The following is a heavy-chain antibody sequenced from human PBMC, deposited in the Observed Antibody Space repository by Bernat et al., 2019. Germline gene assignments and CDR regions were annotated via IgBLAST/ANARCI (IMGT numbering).Heavy chain of an antibody. D-gene: IGHD3-10*01. V-gene: IGHV4-39*01. CDR1: GGSISSSSYY. Sequence: QLPLQESGPGLVKPSETLSLTCTVSGGSISSSSYYWGWIRQPPGKGLEWIGSIYYSGSTYYNPSLKSRVTISVDTSKNQFSLKLSSVTAADTAVYYCTHYYGSGSYPLFDYWGQGTLVTVSS. CDR2: IYYSGST. J-gene: IGHJ4*02. CDR3: THYYGSGSYPLFDY.